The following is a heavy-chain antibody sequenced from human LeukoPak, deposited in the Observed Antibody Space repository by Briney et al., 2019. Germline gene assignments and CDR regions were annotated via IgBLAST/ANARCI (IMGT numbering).Heavy chain of an antibody. CDR1: GFTFSSYA. CDR3: AKGGLGYSGYEAHFDY. CDR2: ISGSGGST. Sequence: GGSLRLSCAASGFTFSSYAMSWVRQAPGKGLEWVSAISGSGGSTYHADSVKGRFTISRDNSKNTLYLQMNSLRAEDTAVYYCAKGGLGYSGYEAHFDYWGQGTLVTVSS. J-gene: IGHJ4*02. D-gene: IGHD5-12*01. V-gene: IGHV3-23*01.